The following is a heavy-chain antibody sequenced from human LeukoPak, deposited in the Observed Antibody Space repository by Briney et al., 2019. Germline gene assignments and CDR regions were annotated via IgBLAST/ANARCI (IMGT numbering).Heavy chain of an antibody. CDR2: IWYDGSNK. Sequence: GGSLRLSCAASGFTFSSYWMSWVRQAPGKGLEWVAVIWYDGSNKYYADSVKGRFTISRDNSKNTLYLQMNSLRAEDTAVYYCARDIGSGWYYYYYGMDVWGQGTTVTVSS. CDR1: GFTFSSYW. D-gene: IGHD6-19*01. J-gene: IGHJ6*02. V-gene: IGHV3-33*08. CDR3: ARDIGSGWYYYYYGMDV.